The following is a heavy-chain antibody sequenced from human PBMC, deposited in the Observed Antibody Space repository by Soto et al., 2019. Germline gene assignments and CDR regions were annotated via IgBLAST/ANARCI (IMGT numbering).Heavy chain of an antibody. Sequence: GASVKVSCKASGGTFSSYAISWVRQAPGQGLEWMGGIIPIFGTANYAQKFQGRVTITADESTSTAYMELSSLRSEDTAVYYCARDYITMVRDGDCYPHYWGQGTLVTVSS. CDR2: IIPIFGTA. J-gene: IGHJ4*02. CDR1: GGTFSSYA. D-gene: IGHD3-10*01. CDR3: ARDYITMVRDGDCYPHY. V-gene: IGHV1-69*13.